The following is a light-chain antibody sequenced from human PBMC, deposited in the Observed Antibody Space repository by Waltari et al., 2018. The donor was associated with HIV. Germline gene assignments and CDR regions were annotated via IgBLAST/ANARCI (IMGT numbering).Light chain of an antibody. CDR3: QQRTDGLS. Sequence: IFLTQTPATLSLSPGQTATLSCGASQNISNHLAWYQQHSGRHPRLLIYETSSRPTTTPVRFSGSGSETDFTLTISNLEPEDFAVYYCQQRTDGLSFGPGT. CDR2: ETS. J-gene: IGKJ2*03. CDR1: QNISNH. V-gene: IGKV3-11*01.